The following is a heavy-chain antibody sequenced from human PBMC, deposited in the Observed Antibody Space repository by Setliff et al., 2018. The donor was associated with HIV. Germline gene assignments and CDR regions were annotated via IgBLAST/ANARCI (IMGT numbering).Heavy chain of an antibody. CDR3: ARGFDYAQRPPLYYFDY. J-gene: IGHJ4*02. CDR1: GGPISSGYYY. Sequence: PSETLSLTCTVSGGPISSGYYYWSWIRQHPGKGLEWIGYIYYSGNPFYNPSLRSRVTISLDTSKNQFSLKLSSVTAADTAVYYCARGFDYAQRPPLYYFDYWGQGTLVTVSS. V-gene: IGHV4-31*03. D-gene: IGHD2-2*01. CDR2: IYYSGNP.